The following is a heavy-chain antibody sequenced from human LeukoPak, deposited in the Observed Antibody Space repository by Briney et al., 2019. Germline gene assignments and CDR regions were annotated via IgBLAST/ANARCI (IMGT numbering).Heavy chain of an antibody. CDR1: GVTFSSYE. D-gene: IGHD1-26*01. CDR2: IKQDGSEK. CDR3: ARDMVGAALY. J-gene: IGHJ4*02. Sequence: GGSLRLSCAASGVTFSSYEMNWVRQAPGKGLEWVANIKQDGSEKFYVDSVKGRFTISRDNAKNSLYLQMNSLRAEDTAVYYCARDMVGAALYWGQGTLVTVSS. V-gene: IGHV3-7*01.